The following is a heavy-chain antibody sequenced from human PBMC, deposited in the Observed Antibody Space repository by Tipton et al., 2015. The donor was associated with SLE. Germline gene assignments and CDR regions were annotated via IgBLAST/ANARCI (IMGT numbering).Heavy chain of an antibody. J-gene: IGHJ6*02. V-gene: IGHV3-7*01. CDR1: KFTFSSYW. CDR2: IKQDGSEK. Sequence: SLRLSCAASKFTFSSYWMIWVRQAPGKGLEWVANIKQDGSEKYYVDSVKGRFTISRDNAKNSLYLQMNSLSAEDTAVYYCARAGGRAMEYYYYYDAMDVWGQGTTVTVSS. CDR3: ARAGGRAMEYYYYYDAMDV. D-gene: IGHD5-18*01.